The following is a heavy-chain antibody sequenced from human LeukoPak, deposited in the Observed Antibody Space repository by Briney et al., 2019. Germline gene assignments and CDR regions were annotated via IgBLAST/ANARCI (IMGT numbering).Heavy chain of an antibody. CDR3: AKKAAMS. CDR2: ISGDGRT. CDR1: GFSFSSYA. Sequence: PGGSLRLSCAASGFSFSSYAVSWVRQTPGKRPEWVSGISGDGRTFYADSVKGRFTISRDNSKNTLYPQMNSLRAEDTAVYYCAKKAAMSWGQGTLVTVSS. D-gene: IGHD6-25*01. J-gene: IGHJ4*02. V-gene: IGHV3-23*01.